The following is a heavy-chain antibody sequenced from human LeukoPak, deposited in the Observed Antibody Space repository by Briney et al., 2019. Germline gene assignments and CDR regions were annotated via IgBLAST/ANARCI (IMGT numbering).Heavy chain of an antibody. CDR1: GGSISSRNW. CDR3: AGLVGRYSSGLYYYYFDY. J-gene: IGHJ4*02. V-gene: IGHV4-4*02. D-gene: IGHD3-22*01. Sequence: PSETLSLTCAVSGGSISSRNWWSWVRQPPGKGLEWVGEIYHTGDTSYNPSLKSRVTISVDKSQSQFSLRLTSVTAADTAVYYCAGLVGRYSSGLYYYYFDYWGQGTLVTVSS. CDR2: IYHTGDT.